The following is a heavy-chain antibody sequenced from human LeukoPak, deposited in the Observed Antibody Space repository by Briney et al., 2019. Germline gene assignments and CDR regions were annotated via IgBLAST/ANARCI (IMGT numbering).Heavy chain of an antibody. V-gene: IGHV3-48*03. J-gene: IGHJ6*03. CDR3: ARGYYYDSSGYYLPSLYYYYYYYMDV. D-gene: IGHD3-22*01. CDR2: ISYSGNSV. Sequence: GGSLRLSCAASGFIFNSYEMNWVRQAPGKGLEWVSFISYSGNSVYYADSVKGRFTISRDNARNSLYLQMNSLRAEDTAVYYCARGYYYDSSGYYLPSLYYYYYYYMDVWGKGTTVTISS. CDR1: GFIFNSYE.